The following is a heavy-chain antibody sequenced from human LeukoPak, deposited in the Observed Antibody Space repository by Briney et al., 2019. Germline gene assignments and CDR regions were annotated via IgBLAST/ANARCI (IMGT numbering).Heavy chain of an antibody. CDR2: IIPFFGSA. CDR1: GGTFSSYT. D-gene: IGHD1-1*01. J-gene: IGHJ4*02. CDR3: ATPPTGTTTTGEYYFDS. Sequence: GASVKVSRKASGGTFSSYTIAWVRQAPGQGLEWLGGIIPFFGSANYAQKFQGRVTITADESTSTAFMELSSLRSEDTAIYYCATPPTGTTTTGEYYFDSWGQGTLVTVSS. V-gene: IGHV1-69*01.